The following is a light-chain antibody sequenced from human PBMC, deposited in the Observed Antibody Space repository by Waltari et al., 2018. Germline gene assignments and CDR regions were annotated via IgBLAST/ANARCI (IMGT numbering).Light chain of an antibody. CDR2: GAT. CDR1: QSVSSTY. V-gene: IGKV3-20*01. Sequence: EIVLTQSPGTLSLSPGERATLSCRASQSVSSTYLAWYQQKPGQGPRLLIYGATSRATGIPDRFSGSASGTDFALTVSRLEPEDFAVYYCQQYGSSPTTFGQGTRLEIK. CDR3: QQYGSSPTT. J-gene: IGKJ5*01.